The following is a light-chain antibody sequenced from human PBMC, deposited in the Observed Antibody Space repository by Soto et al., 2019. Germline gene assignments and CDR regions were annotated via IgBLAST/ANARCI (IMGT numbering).Light chain of an antibody. CDR2: AAS. CDR1: QGIDSN. V-gene: IGKV1-27*01. CDR3: QKYNSAPLT. J-gene: IGKJ4*01. Sequence: DIQMTQSPSSLSASVGDRVTITCRASQGIDSNLAWYQQKPGDVHKXIIYAASTLQSGVPSRFSVSCSGTDGTTTISSLQPEDGSAYDCQKYNSAPLTFGGGTKVDIK.